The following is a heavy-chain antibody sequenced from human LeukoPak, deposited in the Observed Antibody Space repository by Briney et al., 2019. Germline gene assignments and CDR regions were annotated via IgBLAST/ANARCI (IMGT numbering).Heavy chain of an antibody. CDR2: IYSGGST. J-gene: IGHJ4*02. D-gene: IGHD3-16*02. Sequence: GGSLRLSCAASGFTVSSNYMSWVRQAPGKGLEWVSVIYSGGSTYYADSVKGRFTISRDNSKNTLYLQMNSLRAEDTAVYYCARSRSSDYDYVWGSYRPVYFDYWGQGTLVTVSS. CDR3: ARSRSSDYDYVWGSYRPVYFDY. V-gene: IGHV3-53*05. CDR1: GFTVSSNY.